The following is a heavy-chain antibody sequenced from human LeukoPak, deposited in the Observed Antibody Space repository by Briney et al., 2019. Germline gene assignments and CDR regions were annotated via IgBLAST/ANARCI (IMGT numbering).Heavy chain of an antibody. CDR3: ASSPTGAYCSSTSRYYYYFDY. D-gene: IGHD2-2*01. J-gene: IGHJ4*02. V-gene: IGHV4-4*07. CDR1: GGSISSYY. Sequence: PSETLSLTCTVSGGSISSYYWSWIRQPAGKGLEWIGRIYTSGSTNYNPSLKSRVTMSVDTSKNQFSLKLSSVTAADTAVYYCASSPTGAYCSSTSRYYYYFDYWGQGTLVTVSS. CDR2: IYTSGST.